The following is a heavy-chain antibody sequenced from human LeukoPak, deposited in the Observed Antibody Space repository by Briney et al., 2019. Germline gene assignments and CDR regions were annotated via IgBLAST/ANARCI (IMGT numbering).Heavy chain of an antibody. Sequence: ASVKVSCKASGYTFTGYYMHWVRQAPGQGLEWMGRINPNSGGTNYAQKFQGRVTMTRDTSISTAYMELSRLRSDDTAVYYCARDLEWEPSYYFDYWGQGTLVTVSS. D-gene: IGHD1-26*01. V-gene: IGHV1-2*02. CDR2: INPNSGGT. CDR1: GYTFTGYY. CDR3: ARDLEWEPSYYFDY. J-gene: IGHJ4*02.